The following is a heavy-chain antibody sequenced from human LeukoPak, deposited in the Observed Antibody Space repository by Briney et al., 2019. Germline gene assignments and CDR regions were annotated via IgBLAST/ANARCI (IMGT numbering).Heavy chain of an antibody. CDR1: GFTFSDHY. J-gene: IGHJ4*02. CDR2: TRNKANSYTT. D-gene: IGHD3-22*01. Sequence: PGGSLRLSCAASGFTFSDHYMDWVRQAPGKGLEWVGRTRNKANSYTTEYAASVKGRFTISRDDSKNSLYLQMNRLKTEDTAVYYCARHGYDSSGYLFDYWGQGTLVTVSS. V-gene: IGHV3-72*01. CDR3: ARHGYDSSGYLFDY.